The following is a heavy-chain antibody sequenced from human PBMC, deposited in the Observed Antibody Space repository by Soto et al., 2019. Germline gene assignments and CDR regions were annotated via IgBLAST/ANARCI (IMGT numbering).Heavy chain of an antibody. Sequence: ASVKVSCKVSGYTLTELSMHWVRQAPGKGLEWMGGFDPEDGETIYAQKLQGRVTMTEDTSTDTAYMELSSLRSEDTAVYYCATVPLNTYYDFWSGYSWGQGTLVTVSS. J-gene: IGHJ5*02. D-gene: IGHD3-3*01. V-gene: IGHV1-24*01. CDR1: GYTLTELS. CDR2: FDPEDGET. CDR3: ATVPLNTYYDFWSGYS.